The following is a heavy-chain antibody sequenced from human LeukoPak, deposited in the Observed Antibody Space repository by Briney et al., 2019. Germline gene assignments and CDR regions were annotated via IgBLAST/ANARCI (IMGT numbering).Heavy chain of an antibody. Sequence: GGSLRLSCAASGFTFSSYSMNWARQAPGKGLEWVSYISYSSSTIYYADSVKGRFTISRDNGKNSLYLQMNGLRAEDTAVYYCARDRLHYGEYEKTFDYWGQGTLVTVSS. V-gene: IGHV3-48*01. CDR3: ARDRLHYGEYEKTFDY. D-gene: IGHD4-17*01. CDR2: ISYSSSTI. J-gene: IGHJ4*02. CDR1: GFTFSSYS.